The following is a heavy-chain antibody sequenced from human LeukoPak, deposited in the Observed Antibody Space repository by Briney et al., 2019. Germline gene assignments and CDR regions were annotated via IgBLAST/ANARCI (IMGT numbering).Heavy chain of an antibody. J-gene: IGHJ4*02. CDR1: GGSISSYY. D-gene: IGHD1-26*01. CDR2: IYYSGST. V-gene: IGHV4-59*01. Sequence: SETLSLTCTVSGGSISSYYWSWIRQPPGKGLEWIGYIYYSGSTNYNPSLKSRVTISVDTSKNQFSLKLSSETVADTAVYYCARVGARYYSDYWGQGTLVTVSS. CDR3: ARVGARYYSDY.